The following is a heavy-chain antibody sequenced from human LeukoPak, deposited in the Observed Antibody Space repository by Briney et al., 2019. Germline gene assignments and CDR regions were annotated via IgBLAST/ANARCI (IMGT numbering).Heavy chain of an antibody. J-gene: IGHJ4*02. CDR2: ISINGGST. V-gene: IGHV3-64D*09. Sequence: GGSLRLSCSASGFTFNNYAMHWVRQAPGGGLEYVSSISINGGSTYYADSVKGRFTISRDNSKNTLYLQMSSVRAEDTAVYYCVKGAGQWLVYRFDYWGQGTLVTVSS. D-gene: IGHD6-19*01. CDR1: GFTFNNYA. CDR3: VKGAGQWLVYRFDY.